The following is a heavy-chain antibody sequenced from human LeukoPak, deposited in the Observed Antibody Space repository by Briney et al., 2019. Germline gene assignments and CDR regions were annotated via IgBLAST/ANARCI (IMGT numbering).Heavy chain of an antibody. J-gene: IGHJ4*02. Sequence: ASVKVSCKASGYTFTGYYMHWVRQAPGQGLEWMGWMNPNSGNTGYAQKFQGRVTMTRNTSISTAYMELSSLRSEDTAVYYCARRIYYYDSAWGQGTLVTVSS. V-gene: IGHV1-8*02. CDR3: ARRIYYYDSA. CDR2: MNPNSGNT. CDR1: GYTFTGYY. D-gene: IGHD3-22*01.